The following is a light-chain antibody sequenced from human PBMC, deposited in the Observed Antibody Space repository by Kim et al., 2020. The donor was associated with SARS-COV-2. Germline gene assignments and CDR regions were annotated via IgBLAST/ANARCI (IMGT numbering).Light chain of an antibody. CDR2: AAS. J-gene: IGKJ2*01. CDR3: KHSYDLPPYT. V-gene: IGKV1-39*01. CDR1: QTVNYS. Sequence: DIQLTQSPSSLSASVGDRVTITCRASQTVNYSLNWYQQKPGKAPKLLIYAASSLQSGVPSRFSGSGSATYFTLTISTLQPEDFATYYCKHSYDLPPYTFGRGTKLEI.